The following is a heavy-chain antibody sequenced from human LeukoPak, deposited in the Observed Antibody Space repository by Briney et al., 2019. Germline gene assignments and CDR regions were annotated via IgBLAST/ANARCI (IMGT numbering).Heavy chain of an antibody. D-gene: IGHD1-1*01. CDR3: ARDLGRSTTGTTGWFDP. J-gene: IGHJ5*02. CDR2: IIPIFGTA. Sequence: SVKVSCKASGGTFSSYAISWVRQAHGQGLEWMGGIIPIFGTANYAQKFQGRVTITTDESTSTAYMELSSLRSEDTAVYYCARDLGRSTTGTTGWFDPWGQGTLVTVSS. CDR1: GGTFSSYA. V-gene: IGHV1-69*05.